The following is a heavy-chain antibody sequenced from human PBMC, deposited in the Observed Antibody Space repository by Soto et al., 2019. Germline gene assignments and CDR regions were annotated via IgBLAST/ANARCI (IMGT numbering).Heavy chain of an antibody. CDR2: IYYSGRT. CDR1: AGSISSSSYY. CDR3: ARSPGYSSILFGLDV. D-gene: IGHD6-13*01. Sequence: SETLSLTCTVSAGSISSSSYYWGWIRQPPGKGLEWIGSIYYSGRTYYNPSLKSRVTISVDTSKNQFSLKLSSVTAADTAVYYCARSPGYSSILFGLDVWGQGTTVTVSS. J-gene: IGHJ6*02. V-gene: IGHV4-39*01.